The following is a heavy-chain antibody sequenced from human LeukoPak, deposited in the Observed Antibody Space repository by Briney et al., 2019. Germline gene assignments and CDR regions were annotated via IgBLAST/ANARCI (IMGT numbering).Heavy chain of an antibody. D-gene: IGHD4-17*01. J-gene: IGHJ6*03. CDR1: GFTFSSYA. V-gene: IGHV3-64*01. Sequence: GGSLSLSCAASGFTFSSYAMHWVRQAPGKGLEYVSAISSNGGSTYYANSVKGRFTISRDNSKNTLYLQMGSLRAEDMAVYYCARDLRGGDYGDYRSYYYYMDVWGKGTTVTVSS. CDR2: ISSNGGST. CDR3: ARDLRGGDYGDYRSYYYYMDV.